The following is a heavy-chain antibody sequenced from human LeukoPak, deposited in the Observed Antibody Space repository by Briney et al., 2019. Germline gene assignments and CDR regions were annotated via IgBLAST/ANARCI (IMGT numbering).Heavy chain of an antibody. J-gene: IGHJ4*02. CDR3: ARHPDSSGWSPVDY. Sequence: GESLKISCKGSGYRFTSYWIAWVRQMPGKGLEWMGIIYPGDSNTRYSPSFQGQVTISVDKSISTAYLQWSSLKASDTAMYYCARHPDSSGWSPVDYWGQGTLVTVSS. CDR1: GYRFTSYW. V-gene: IGHV5-51*01. D-gene: IGHD3-22*01. CDR2: IYPGDSNT.